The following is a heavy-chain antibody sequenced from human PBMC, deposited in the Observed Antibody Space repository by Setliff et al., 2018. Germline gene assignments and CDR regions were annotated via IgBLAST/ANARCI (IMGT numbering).Heavy chain of an antibody. D-gene: IGHD5-12*01. CDR3: ARGGTFRYFDF. J-gene: IGHJ4*02. CDR2: FYYSGTA. CDR1: DGSLSTYY. Sequence: PSETLSLTCTVSDGSLSTYYWSWIRQPPGKGLEFIGYFYYSGTANYSPSLRSRLTISVDTSKNQFSLKLRSVTAADTAVYYCARGGTFRYFDFWGQGAPVTVSS. V-gene: IGHV4-59*01.